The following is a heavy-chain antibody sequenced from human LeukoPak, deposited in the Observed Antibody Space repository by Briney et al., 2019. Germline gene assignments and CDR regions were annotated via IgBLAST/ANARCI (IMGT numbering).Heavy chain of an antibody. V-gene: IGHV3-73*01. J-gene: IGHJ4*02. Sequence: PGGSLRLSCAASGFTFSDSTVHWVRQASGKGLEWVGRIRSKANSYATAYAASVKGRFTISRDDSRNTAYLQMNSLKTEDTAVYYCQSLATTVEDYFDYWGQGTLVTVSS. CDR3: QSLATTVEDYFDY. CDR2: IRSKANSYAT. D-gene: IGHD4-17*01. CDR1: GFTFSDST.